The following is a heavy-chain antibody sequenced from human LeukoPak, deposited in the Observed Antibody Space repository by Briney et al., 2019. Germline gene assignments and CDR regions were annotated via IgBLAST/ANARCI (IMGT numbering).Heavy chain of an antibody. CDR2: ISSSSSYI. CDR1: GFTFSSYS. CDR3: ARDSDVPFDY. J-gene: IGHJ4*02. Sequence: GGSLRLSCAASGFTFSSYSMNWVRQAPGKGLEWVSSISSSSSYIYYADSVKGRFTISGDNAKNSLYLQMNSLRAEDTAVYYCARDSDVPFDYWGQGTLITVSS. V-gene: IGHV3-21*01. D-gene: IGHD3-16*01.